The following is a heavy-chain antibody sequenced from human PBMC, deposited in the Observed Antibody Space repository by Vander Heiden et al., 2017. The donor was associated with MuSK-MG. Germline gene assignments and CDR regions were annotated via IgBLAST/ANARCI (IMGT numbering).Heavy chain of an antibody. CDR3: ARDGYYYGSGTPFDP. CDR1: GFTFSDYY. V-gene: IGHV3-11*05. Sequence: QVQLVESGGGLVKPGASLRLSCAASGFTFSDYYMSWIRQAPGKGLEWVSYISSSSSYTNYADSVKGRFTISRDNAKNSLYLQMNSLRAEDTAVYYCARDGYYYGSGTPFDPWGQGTLVTVSS. J-gene: IGHJ5*02. D-gene: IGHD3-10*01. CDR2: ISSSSSYT.